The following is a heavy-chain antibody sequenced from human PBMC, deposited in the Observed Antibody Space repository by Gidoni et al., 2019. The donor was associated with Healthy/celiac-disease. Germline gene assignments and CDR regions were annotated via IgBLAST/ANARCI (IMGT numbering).Heavy chain of an antibody. D-gene: IGHD5-18*01. CDR1: GVTFSSYG. J-gene: IGHJ4*02. Sequence: QVQLVESGGGVVQPGRSLRLACAASGVTFSSYGMHWVRQAPGKGLEWVAVIWYDGSNKYYADSVKGRFTISRDNSKNTLYLQMNSLRAEDTAVYYCARGAVDTAMVTDYWGQGTLVTVSS. CDR3: ARGAVDTAMVTDY. CDR2: IWYDGSNK. V-gene: IGHV3-33*01.